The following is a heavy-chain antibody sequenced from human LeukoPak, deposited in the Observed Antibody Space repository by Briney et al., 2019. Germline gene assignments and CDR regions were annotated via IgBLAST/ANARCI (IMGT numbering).Heavy chain of an antibody. CDR3: ARDVEMYSSTWSDAFDI. CDR1: RFTFCSFW. V-gene: IGHV3-7*01. Sequence: GGSLRFSCAASRFTFCSFWLTWLRPAPGKGLVWVINIKQKGNDKYCRETVRGRFPISRDNAKDSLYLQMNSLRVEETAVYYCARDVEMYSSTWSDAFDIWGQGTMVTVSS. J-gene: IGHJ3*02. CDR2: IKQKGNDK. D-gene: IGHD6-13*01.